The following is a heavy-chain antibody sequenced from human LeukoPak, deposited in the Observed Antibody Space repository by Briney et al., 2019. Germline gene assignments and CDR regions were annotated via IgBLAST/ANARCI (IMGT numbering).Heavy chain of an antibody. CDR1: GDSVSSDSAA. Sequence: SQTLSLTCAISGDSVSSDSAAWNWVRPSPSRGLEWLGRTYYRSKWYNDYAVSVEGRITINPDTSKNQFSLQLNSVTPEDTAVYYCASPLWGGAFDVWGQGTMVTVSS. J-gene: IGHJ3*01. D-gene: IGHD3-10*01. CDR3: ASPLWGGAFDV. V-gene: IGHV6-1*01. CDR2: TYYRSKWYN.